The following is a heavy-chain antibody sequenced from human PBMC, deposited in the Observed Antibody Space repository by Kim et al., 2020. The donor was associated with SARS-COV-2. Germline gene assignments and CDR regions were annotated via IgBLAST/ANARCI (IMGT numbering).Heavy chain of an antibody. D-gene: IGHD3-10*01. CDR3: ARLWFGELLRPLFDY. CDR1: GGSISSSSYY. V-gene: IGHV4-39*01. J-gene: IGHJ4*02. Sequence: SETLSLTCTVSGGSISSSSYYWGRIRQPPGKGLEWIGSIYYSGSTYYNPSLKSRVTISVDTSKNQFSLKLSSVTAADTAVYYCARLWFGELLRPLFDYWGQGTLVTVSS. CDR2: IYYSGST.